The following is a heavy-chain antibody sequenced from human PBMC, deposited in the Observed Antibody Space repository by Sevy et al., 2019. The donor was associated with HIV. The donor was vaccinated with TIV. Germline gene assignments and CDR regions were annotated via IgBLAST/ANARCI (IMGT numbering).Heavy chain of an antibody. CDR2: IPYDGSNK. V-gene: IGHV3-30-3*01. CDR3: ARAGDYEAFDI. D-gene: IGHD4-17*01. J-gene: IGHJ3*02. Sequence: GGSLRLSCAASGFTFSSYAMHWVRQAPGKGLEWVAVIPYDGSNKYYADSVKGRFTISRDNSKNTLYLQMNSLRAEDTAVYYCARAGDYEAFDIWGQGTMVTVSS. CDR1: GFTFSSYA.